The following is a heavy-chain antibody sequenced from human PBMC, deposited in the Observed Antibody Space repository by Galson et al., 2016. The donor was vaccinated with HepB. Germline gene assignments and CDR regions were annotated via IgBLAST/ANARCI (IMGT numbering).Heavy chain of an antibody. Sequence: QSGAEVKKPGESLKISCQVSGYKFTSYWIGWVRQVPGKGLEWMGTIYPGDSDTRYSPSFQGQVTIPVDKSISTAYLQWSSLKASDSAMYYCARHELHSNSWYMDSWGQGTLVTVSS. J-gene: IGHJ4*02. CDR1: GYKFTSYW. CDR3: ARHELHSNSWYMDS. D-gene: IGHD6-13*01. CDR2: IYPGDSDT. V-gene: IGHV5-51*01.